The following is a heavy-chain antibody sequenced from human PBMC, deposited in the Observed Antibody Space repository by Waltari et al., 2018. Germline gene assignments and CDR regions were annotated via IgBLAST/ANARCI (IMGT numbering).Heavy chain of an antibody. CDR3: ARGPTLLTYYYDSSGYNYFDY. CDR2: MNPNSGNT. Sequence: QVQLVQSGAEVKKPGASVKVSCKASGYTFTSYDINWVRQATGQGLEWMGWMNPNSGNTGYAQKFQGRVTITRNTSISTAYMELSSLRSEDTAVYYCARGPTLLTYYYDSSGYNYFDYWGQGTLVTVSS. D-gene: IGHD3-22*01. CDR1: GYTFTSYD. V-gene: IGHV1-8*03. J-gene: IGHJ4*02.